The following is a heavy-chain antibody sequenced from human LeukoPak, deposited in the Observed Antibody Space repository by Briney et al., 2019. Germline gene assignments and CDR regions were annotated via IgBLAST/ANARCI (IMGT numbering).Heavy chain of an antibody. D-gene: IGHD5-24*01. V-gene: IGHV5-51*01. CDR2: IYPGDSDT. J-gene: IGHJ3*02. CDR3: ARSRPDGLLDAFDI. CDR1: GYTFTSYW. Sequence: GESLKISCKASGYTFTSYWIGWVRQMPGKGLEWMGIIYPGDSDTRYSPSFQGQVTIPADKSISTAYLQWSSLKASDTAMYYCARSRPDGLLDAFDIWGQGTMVTVSS.